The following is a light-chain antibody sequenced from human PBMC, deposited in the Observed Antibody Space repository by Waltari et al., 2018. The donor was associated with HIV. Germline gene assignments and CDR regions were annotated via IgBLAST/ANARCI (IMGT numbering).Light chain of an antibody. CDR1: SSDVGSYNP. J-gene: IGLJ2*01. V-gene: IGLV2-23*01. CDR2: EGS. Sequence: QSALTQPASVSGSPGQAITIPCPGTSSDVGSYNPVSWYQQHPGKAPKPMIYEGSKRPSGVSNRFSGSKSGNTASLTISGLQAEDEADYYCCSYAGSVVFGGGTKLTVL. CDR3: CSYAGSVV.